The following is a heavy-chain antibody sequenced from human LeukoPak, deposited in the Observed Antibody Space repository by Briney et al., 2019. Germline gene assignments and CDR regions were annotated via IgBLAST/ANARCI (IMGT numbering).Heavy chain of an antibody. CDR2: ISWDGGST. CDR3: AKSRVPAAIYDYFDY. J-gene: IGHJ4*02. D-gene: IGHD2-2*01. CDR1: GFTFDDYA. V-gene: IGHV3-43D*04. Sequence: GGSLRLSCAASGFTFDDYAMHWVRQAPGKGLEWVSLISWDGGSTYYADSVKGRFTISRDNSKNSLHLQMNSLRAEDTALYYCAKSRVPAAIYDYFDYWGQGTLVTVS.